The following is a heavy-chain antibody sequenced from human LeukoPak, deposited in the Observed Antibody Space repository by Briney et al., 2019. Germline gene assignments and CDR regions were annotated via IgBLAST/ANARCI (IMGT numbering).Heavy chain of an antibody. CDR1: GFTFSSYS. J-gene: IGHJ4*02. V-gene: IGHV4-39*07. D-gene: IGHD2-2*01. CDR2: IYYGGST. CDR3: ARDGGSSFRYFDY. Sequence: GSLRLSCAASGFTFSSYSMNWVRQPPGKGLEWIGSIYYGGSTYYNPSLKSRVTISVDTSKNQFSLKLSSVTAADTAVYYCARDGGSSFRYFDYWGQGTLVTVSS.